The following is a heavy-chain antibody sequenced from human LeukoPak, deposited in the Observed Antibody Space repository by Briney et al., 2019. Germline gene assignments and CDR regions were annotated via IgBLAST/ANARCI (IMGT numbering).Heavy chain of an antibody. V-gene: IGHV3-33*06. CDR3: AKEGPGNWNYGPHAFVI. Sequence: GGSLRLFCAASGFTFSSYGMQWVGQAPGKGLEWVAVIWYDGSNKYYAVSVKGRFTISRDNSKNTLYLQMNSLRAEDTAVYYCAKEGPGNWNYGPHAFVIWGEGTMVTVSS. CDR2: IWYDGSNK. J-gene: IGHJ3*02. D-gene: IGHD1-7*01. CDR1: GFTFSSYG.